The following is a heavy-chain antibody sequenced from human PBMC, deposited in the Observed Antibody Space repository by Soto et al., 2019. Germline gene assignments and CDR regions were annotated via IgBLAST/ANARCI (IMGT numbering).Heavy chain of an antibody. Sequence: GGSLRLSCAASGFTFSSYGMHWVRQAPGKGLEWVAVIWYDGSNKYYADSVKGRFTISRDNSKNTLYLQMNSLRAEDTAVYYCAREGLYDSSGYYAYWGQGTLVTVSS. V-gene: IGHV3-33*01. D-gene: IGHD3-22*01. CDR1: GFTFSSYG. J-gene: IGHJ4*02. CDR3: AREGLYDSSGYYAY. CDR2: IWYDGSNK.